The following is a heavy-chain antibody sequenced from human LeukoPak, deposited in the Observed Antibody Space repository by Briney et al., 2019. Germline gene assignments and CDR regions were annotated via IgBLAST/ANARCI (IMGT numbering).Heavy chain of an antibody. J-gene: IGHJ4*02. CDR1: GLSVTNNY. D-gene: IGHD5-24*01. V-gene: IGHV3-53*01. CDR2: FYVGGAT. Sequence: GGSLRLSCAVSGLSVTNNYMSWVRQAPGKGLEWVSVFYVGGATYYADSVKGRFTISRDNSENTLYLQMKSLRAEDTAVYYCARGDGYNFFGYWGQGTLVTVSS. CDR3: ARGDGYNFFGY.